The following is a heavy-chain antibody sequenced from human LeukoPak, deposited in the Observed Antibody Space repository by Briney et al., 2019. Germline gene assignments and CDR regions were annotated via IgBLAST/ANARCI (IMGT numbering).Heavy chain of an antibody. D-gene: IGHD6-19*01. V-gene: IGHV3-15*01. J-gene: IGHJ4*02. CDR3: TTLPWQWPRYYFDY. CDR1: RFTFSNAW. Sequence: GGSLRLSCAASRFTFSNAWMSWVRQAPGKGLEWVGRITSKPDGGTTDYAAPVKGRFTISRDDSKNTLFLQMNSLKTEDTAVYYCTTLPWQWPRYYFDYWGQGTLVTVSS. CDR2: ITSKPDGGTT.